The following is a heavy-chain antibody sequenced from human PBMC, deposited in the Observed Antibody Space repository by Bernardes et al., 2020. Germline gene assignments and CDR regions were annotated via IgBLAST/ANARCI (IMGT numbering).Heavy chain of an antibody. V-gene: IGHV1-18*04. CDR3: ARGGPIYCADDCYSFSYDH. CDR1: GYTFTNYG. CDR2: ISVYNGNT. J-gene: IGHJ4*02. D-gene: IGHD2-21*01. Sequence: AQVKVGCKASGYTFTNYGITWVRQAPGQGLEWMGWISVYNGNTDYGMKFQGRVTMTTDTSTSTAYLELRSLRSDDTAVYYCARGGPIYCADDCYSFSYDHWGQGTLVTVSS.